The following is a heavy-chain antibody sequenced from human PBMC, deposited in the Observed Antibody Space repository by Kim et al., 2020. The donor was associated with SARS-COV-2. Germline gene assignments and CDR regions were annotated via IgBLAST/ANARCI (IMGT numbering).Heavy chain of an antibody. CDR3: ARHNRYAVYVWGSYRYLEGPPYYFDY. CDR1: GGSISSYY. Sequence: SETLSLTCTVSGGSISSYYWSWIRQPPGKGLEWIGYIYYSGSTNYNPSLKSRVTISVDTSKNQFSLKLSSVTAADTAVYYRARHNRYAVYVWGSYRYLEGPPYYFDYWGQGTLVTVSS. D-gene: IGHD3-16*02. J-gene: IGHJ4*02. V-gene: IGHV4-59*08. CDR2: IYYSGST.